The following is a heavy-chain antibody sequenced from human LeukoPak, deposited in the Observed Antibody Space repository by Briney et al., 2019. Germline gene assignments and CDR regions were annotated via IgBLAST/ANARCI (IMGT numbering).Heavy chain of an antibody. J-gene: IGHJ4*02. CDR1: GGSVNSGSYY. V-gene: IGHV4-61*01. D-gene: IGHD4-23*01. CDR2: VYYSGST. Sequence: PSETLSLTCTVSGGSVNSGSYYWSWIRQPPGKGLEWIGYVYYSGSTNYNPSLKSRVTIPVDTSKNQFSLKLSSVTAADTAVYYCARLRTTVVTQTRKYYFDYWGQGTLVTVSS. CDR3: ARLRTTVVTQTRKYYFDY.